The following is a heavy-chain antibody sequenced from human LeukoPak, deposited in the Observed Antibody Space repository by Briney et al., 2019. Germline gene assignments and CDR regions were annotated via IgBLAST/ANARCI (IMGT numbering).Heavy chain of an antibody. J-gene: IGHJ6*03. V-gene: IGHV4-34*01. D-gene: IGHD6-13*01. Sequence: PSETLSLTCAVYGGSFSGYYWNWIRQPPGKGLEWIGEINHSGSTNYNPSLKSRVTISVDKSKNQFSLKLSSVTAADTAVYYCARMGEGSSSWYYYYYYMDVWGKGTTVTISS. CDR1: GGSFSGYY. CDR3: ARMGEGSSSWYYYYYYMDV. CDR2: INHSGST.